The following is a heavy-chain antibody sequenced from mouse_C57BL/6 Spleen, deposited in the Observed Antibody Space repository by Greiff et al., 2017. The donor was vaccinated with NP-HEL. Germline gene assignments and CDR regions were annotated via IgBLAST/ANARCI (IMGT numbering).Heavy chain of an antibody. Sequence: QVQLQQPGAELVRPGSSVKLSCKASGYTFTSYWMHWVKQRPIQGLEWIGNIDPSDSETHYNQKFQDKATLTVDKSSSTAYMQLSSLTSEDSAVYYCASYHGTYYGSSYAWYFDVWGTGTTVTVSS. D-gene: IGHD1-1*01. CDR1: GYTFTSYW. CDR2: IDPSDSET. CDR3: ASYHGTYYGSSYAWYFDV. V-gene: IGHV1-52*01. J-gene: IGHJ1*03.